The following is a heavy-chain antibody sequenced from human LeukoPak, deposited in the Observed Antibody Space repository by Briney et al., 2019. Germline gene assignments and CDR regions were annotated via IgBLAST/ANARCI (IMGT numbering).Heavy chain of an antibody. CDR1: RGSITNYY. J-gene: IGHJ4*02. V-gene: IGHV4-59*01. CDR3: ASLVIHTISGWHLDS. CDR2: IYYSGST. Sequence: SETLSLTCTVSRGSITNYYWSWIRQPPGKGLEWLGYIYYSGSTDYDPSLKSRISMSVDTSKNQFSLNLNSVTAADTAFYYCASLVIHTISGWHLDSWGQGTLVTVSS. D-gene: IGHD6-19*01.